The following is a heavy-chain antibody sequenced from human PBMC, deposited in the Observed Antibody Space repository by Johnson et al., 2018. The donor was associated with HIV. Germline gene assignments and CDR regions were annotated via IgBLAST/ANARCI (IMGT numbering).Heavy chain of an antibody. CDR1: GFNFNGFG. Sequence: QVQLVESGGGVVQPGGSLRLSCAASGFNFNGFGMHWVRQAPGKGLEWVAFLRYDGTNQTYGDSVKGRFTISRDNSKNTLFLQMNSLRTEDTALYYCAKSRGGYSYGYDAFDIWGQGTMVTVSS. D-gene: IGHD5-18*01. CDR2: LRYDGTNQ. V-gene: IGHV3-30*02. CDR3: AKSRGGYSYGYDAFDI. J-gene: IGHJ3*02.